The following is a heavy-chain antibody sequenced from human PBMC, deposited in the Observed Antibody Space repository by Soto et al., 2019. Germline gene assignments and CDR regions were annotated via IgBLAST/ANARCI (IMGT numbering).Heavy chain of an antibody. J-gene: IGHJ6*02. V-gene: IGHV1-8*01. CDR1: GYTSTSYD. CDR3: ASEIIGDFWSGYNYGMDV. CDR2: LNPNTGNS. Sequence: ASVKGYFKASGYTSTSYDIYWVRQATGQGREWMGWLNPNTGNSGYAQKFQGRVTMTTDTSTSTAYMELRSLRSDDTAVYACASEIIGDFWSGYNYGMDVWGQGTTVTVSS. D-gene: IGHD3-3*01.